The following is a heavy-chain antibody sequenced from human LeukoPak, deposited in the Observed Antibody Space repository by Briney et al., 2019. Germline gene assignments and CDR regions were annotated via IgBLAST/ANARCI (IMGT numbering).Heavy chain of an antibody. V-gene: IGHV3-11*01. J-gene: IGHJ1*01. CDR1: GFTFSDYY. CDR3: ARDRGGSYMYFQH. D-gene: IGHD1-26*01. Sequence: GGSLRLSCAASGFTFSDYYMSWIRQAPGKGLEWVSYMSTSDSPIYYTDPVKGRFTISRDNAKNSLFLQMNSLRAEDTALYCARDRGGSYMYFQHWGQGTLVTVSS. CDR2: MSTSDSPI.